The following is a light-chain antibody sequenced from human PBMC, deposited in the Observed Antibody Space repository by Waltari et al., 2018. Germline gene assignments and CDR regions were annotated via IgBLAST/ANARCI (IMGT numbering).Light chain of an antibody. J-gene: IGLJ2*01. CDR2: DVT. CDR1: NNDVGASKF. V-gene: IGLV2-14*03. CDR3: CSFTATHTLL. Sequence: QSALTQPASLSGSPGPSKTISCTVTNNDVGASKFVSWYQQHPGRAPQLMIYDVTERPSGISYRFSGSKSANTASLTISGLLPEDEAIYYCCSFTATHTLLFGGGTTVTVL.